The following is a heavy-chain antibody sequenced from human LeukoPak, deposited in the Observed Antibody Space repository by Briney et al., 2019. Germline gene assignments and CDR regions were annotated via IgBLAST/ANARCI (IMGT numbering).Heavy chain of an antibody. V-gene: IGHV3-48*01. CDR2: ISSSSSTI. Sequence: PGGSLRLSCAASGFTFSSYNMNWVRQAPGKGLEWVSYISSSSSTIYYADSVKGRFTISRDNAKNSLYLQMNSLRAEDTAVYYCARDRSGQLWYPSPFDYWGQGTLVTVSS. D-gene: IGHD5-18*01. CDR1: GFTFSSYN. CDR3: ARDRSGQLWYPSPFDY. J-gene: IGHJ4*02.